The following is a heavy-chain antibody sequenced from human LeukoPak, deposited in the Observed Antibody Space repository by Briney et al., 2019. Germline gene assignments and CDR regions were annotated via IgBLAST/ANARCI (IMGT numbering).Heavy chain of an antibody. CDR3: AKGPYYDFWSGEDY. J-gene: IGHJ4*02. CDR2: ISSSGGST. D-gene: IGHD3-3*01. V-gene: IGHV3-23*01. CDR1: GFTFSSYA. Sequence: GGSLRLSCAASGFTFSSYAMSWVRQAPGKGLEWVPAISSSGGSTYYADSVKGRFTISRDNSKNTLYLQMNSLRAEDTAVYYCAKGPYYDFWSGEDYWGQGTLVTVSS.